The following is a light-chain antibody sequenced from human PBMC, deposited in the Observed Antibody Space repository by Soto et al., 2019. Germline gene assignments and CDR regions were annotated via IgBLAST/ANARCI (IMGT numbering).Light chain of an antibody. V-gene: IGLV2-14*01. CDR2: DVS. CDR3: SSYTSSSHLVV. J-gene: IGLJ2*01. CDR1: SSDVGGYNY. Sequence: QSVLTQPASVSGSPGQSITISCTGTSSDVGGYNYVSWYQQHPGKAPKLMIYDVSNRPAGLSNRFSGSMSGNTASLTISGLQADDEADYYCSSYTSSSHLVVFGGGTQLTVL.